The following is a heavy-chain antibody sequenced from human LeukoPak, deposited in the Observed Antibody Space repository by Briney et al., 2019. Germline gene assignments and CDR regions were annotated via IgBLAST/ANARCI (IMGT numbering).Heavy chain of an antibody. D-gene: IGHD2-21*02. CDR3: ARWSTVTAPYNWFDP. V-gene: IGHV4-34*01. CDR1: GGSFSGYY. Sequence: SETLSLTCAVYGGSFSGYYWSWIRQPPGKGLEWIGEINHSGSTNYNPSLKSRVTISVDTSKNQFSLKLSSVTAADTAVYYCARWSTVTAPYNWFDPWGQGTLVTVSS. J-gene: IGHJ5*02. CDR2: INHSGST.